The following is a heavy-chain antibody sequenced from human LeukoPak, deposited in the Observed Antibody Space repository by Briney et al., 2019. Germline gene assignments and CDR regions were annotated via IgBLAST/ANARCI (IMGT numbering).Heavy chain of an antibody. Sequence: PSETLSLTCTVSGGSISSHYWSWIRQPPGKGLEWIGYIYYSGSTNYNPSLKSRVTISVDTYKNQFSLKLSSVTAADTAVYYCARSQYSSSWYDFDYWGQGTLVTVSS. D-gene: IGHD6-13*01. CDR2: IYYSGST. V-gene: IGHV4-59*11. CDR1: GGSISSHY. J-gene: IGHJ4*02. CDR3: ARSQYSSSWYDFDY.